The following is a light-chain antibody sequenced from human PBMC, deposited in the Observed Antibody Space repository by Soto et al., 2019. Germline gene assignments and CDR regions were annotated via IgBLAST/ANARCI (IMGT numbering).Light chain of an antibody. Sequence: IHPTQFSSSQSHPLGHRLTVTYRASQSISSYLNWYQQKPGKAPKLLIYAASSLQSGVPSRFSGSGSGTDFTLTISSLQPEDFATYYCQQSYSTPITFGQGTRLEIK. CDR1: QSISSY. CDR3: QQSYSTPIT. V-gene: IGKV1-39*01. CDR2: AAS. J-gene: IGKJ5*01.